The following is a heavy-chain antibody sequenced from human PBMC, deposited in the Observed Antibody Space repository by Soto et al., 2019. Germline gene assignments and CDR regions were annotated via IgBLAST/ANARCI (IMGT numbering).Heavy chain of an antibody. Sequence: QVQLQESGPGLVKPSQTLSLTCTVSGGSISSGGYYWSWIRQHPGKGLEWIGYIYYSGSTYYNPSLESRVTISEDKSKDKISLKRSSVTAAATAVYYCARSVFPWGRGTLVTVSS. CDR3: ARSVFP. J-gene: IGHJ5*01. CDR1: GGSISSGGYY. CDR2: IYYSGST. V-gene: IGHV4-31*03. D-gene: IGHD3-10*02.